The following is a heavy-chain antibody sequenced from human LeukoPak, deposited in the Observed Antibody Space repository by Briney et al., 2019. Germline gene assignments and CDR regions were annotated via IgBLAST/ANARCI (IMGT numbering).Heavy chain of an antibody. CDR2: ISSSSSYI. V-gene: IGHV3-21*01. D-gene: IGHD3-9*01. CDR3: ASGLYYDILTNFDY. Sequence: GGSLRLSCAASGFTFSSYSMNWVRQAPGKGLEWVSSISSSSSYIYYADSVKGRFTISRDNAKNSLYLQMNSLRAEDTAVYYCASGLYYDILTNFDYWGRGILVTVSS. J-gene: IGHJ4*02. CDR1: GFTFSSYS.